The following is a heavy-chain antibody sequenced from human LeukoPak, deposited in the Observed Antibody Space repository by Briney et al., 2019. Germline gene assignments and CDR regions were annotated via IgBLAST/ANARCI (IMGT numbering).Heavy chain of an antibody. J-gene: IGHJ4*02. CDR1: GGSITPYY. Sequence: SETLSLTCTVRGGSITPYYWSWIRQPPRKGLGMIGYIYYIVSTNYNPYPKSRVTISVDTSKNQFYLKLSSVTAADTAVYYCARDRRYYGGSGRDLDYWGQGTLVTVSS. CDR3: ARDRRYYGGSGRDLDY. V-gene: IGHV4-59*01. CDR2: IYYIVST. D-gene: IGHD3-10*01.